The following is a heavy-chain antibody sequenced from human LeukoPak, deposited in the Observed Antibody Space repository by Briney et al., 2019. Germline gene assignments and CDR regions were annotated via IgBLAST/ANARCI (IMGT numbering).Heavy chain of an antibody. Sequence: SETLSLTCSVSGGSIGSSSYCWGWIRQPPGKGLEWIGTTCYSGSTFYNPSLKSRVTLSVDTSKDQFSLKLSSVTAADTAVYYCARTENYIPEDCFDPWGQGTLVTVSS. CDR1: GGSIGSSSYC. D-gene: IGHD5-24*01. J-gene: IGHJ5*02. CDR3: ARTENYIPEDCFDP. V-gene: IGHV4-39*01. CDR2: TCYSGST.